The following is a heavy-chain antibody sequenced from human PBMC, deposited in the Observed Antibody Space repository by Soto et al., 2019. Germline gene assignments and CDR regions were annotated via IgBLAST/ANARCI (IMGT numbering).Heavy chain of an antibody. Sequence: WGSLRLSCAASGFTFSSSGMSWVRQAPGKGPEWVAAISYSGDTTNYADSVKGRLTIPRDNPKNTLYLRMNSLRAEDTAIYYCAKAVIVTSPRVFDLWGQGTMVTVSS. J-gene: IGHJ3*01. CDR2: ISYSGDTT. D-gene: IGHD3-16*02. CDR3: AKAVIVTSPRVFDL. V-gene: IGHV3-23*01. CDR1: GFTFSSSG.